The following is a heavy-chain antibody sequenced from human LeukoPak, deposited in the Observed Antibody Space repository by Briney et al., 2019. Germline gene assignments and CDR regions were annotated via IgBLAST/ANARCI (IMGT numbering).Heavy chain of an antibody. D-gene: IGHD6-19*01. CDR1: GFTFSNYA. CDR3: AKVSQWLVRGGYFDY. V-gene: IGHV3-23*01. J-gene: IGHJ4*02. Sequence: PGGSLRLSRAASGFTFSNYAMTWVRQAPGKGLEWVSAISGSGSSTYYADSVKGRFTISRDNSKNTLYLQMNSLRAEDTAVYYCAKVSQWLVRGGYFDYWGQGTLVTVSS. CDR2: ISGSGSST.